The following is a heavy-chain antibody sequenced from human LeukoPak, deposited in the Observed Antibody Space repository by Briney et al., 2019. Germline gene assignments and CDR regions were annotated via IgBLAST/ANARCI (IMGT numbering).Heavy chain of an antibody. J-gene: IGHJ4*02. V-gene: IGHV4-59*08. CDR3: ARHGSGWYGIDY. Sequence: SETLSLTCTVSGGSISSYYWSWIRQPPGKGLEWIGYIYYSGSTNYNPSLKSRVTISVDTSKNQFSLQLGSVTAADTAVFYCARHGSGWYGIDYWGQGTLVTVSS. CDR2: IYYSGST. CDR1: GGSISSYY. D-gene: IGHD6-19*01.